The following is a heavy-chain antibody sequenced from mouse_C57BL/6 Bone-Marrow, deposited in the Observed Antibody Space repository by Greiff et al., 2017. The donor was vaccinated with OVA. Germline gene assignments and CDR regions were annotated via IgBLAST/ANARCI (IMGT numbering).Heavy chain of an antibody. D-gene: IGHD1-1*01. J-gene: IGHJ4*01. CDR1: GFTFSSYA. CDR2: ISDGGSYT. V-gene: IGHV5-4*03. Sequence: EVKLVESGGGLVKPGGSLKLSCAASGFTFSSYAMSWVRQTPEKRLEWVATISDGGSYTYYPDNVKGRFTISRDNAKNNLYLQMSHLKSEDTAMYYCARGVSTDGGQGNSVTVSS. CDR3: ARGVSTD.